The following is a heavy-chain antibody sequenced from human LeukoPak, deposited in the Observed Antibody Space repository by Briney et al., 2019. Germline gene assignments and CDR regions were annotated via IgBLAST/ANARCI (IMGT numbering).Heavy chain of an antibody. V-gene: IGHV7-4-1*02. CDR3: ARALPGCDRTNCYGLDY. J-gene: IGHJ4*02. CDR2: INTNTGNP. D-gene: IGHD2-2*01. CDR1: GYTFNTYG. Sequence: ASVKVSCKASGYTFNTYGVNWVRQAPGQGLEWMGWINTNTGNPTYAQGFTGRFVFSLDTSVNTAYLQISSLKAEDTAVYYCARALPGCDRTNCYGLDYWGQGTLVTVSS.